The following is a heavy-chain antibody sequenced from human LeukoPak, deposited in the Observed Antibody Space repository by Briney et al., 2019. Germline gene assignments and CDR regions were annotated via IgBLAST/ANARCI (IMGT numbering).Heavy chain of an antibody. Sequence: PSETLSLTCTVSGGSISSGGYYWSWIRQPPGKGLEWIGYIYHSGSTYYNPSLKSRVTISVDRSKNQFSLKLSSVTAADTAVYYCARFNPSSDYYFDYWGQGTLVTVSS. CDR3: ARFNPSSDYYFDY. J-gene: IGHJ4*02. CDR2: IYHSGST. CDR1: GGSISSGGYY. V-gene: IGHV4-30-2*01. D-gene: IGHD6-6*01.